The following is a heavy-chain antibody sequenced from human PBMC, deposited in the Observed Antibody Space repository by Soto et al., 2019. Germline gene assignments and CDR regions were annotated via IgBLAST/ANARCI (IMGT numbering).Heavy chain of an antibody. CDR2: ISHSGST. D-gene: IGHD5-18*01. CDR1: GGSIGSGNW. Sequence: QVQLQESGPGLVKPSGTLSLTCAVSGGSIGSGNWWSWVRQPPGKGLEWIGEISHSGSTNYNPSLQRRLPRTIHRSNNQFPLRLTSVTAADAAVYYCASHRGNTYGPYDYSGQGTLVTVSS. V-gene: IGHV4-4*02. J-gene: IGHJ4*02. CDR3: ASHRGNTYGPYDY.